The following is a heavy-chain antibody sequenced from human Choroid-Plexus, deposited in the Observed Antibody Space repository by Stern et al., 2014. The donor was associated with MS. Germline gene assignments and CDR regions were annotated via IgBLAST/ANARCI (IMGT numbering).Heavy chain of an antibody. CDR3: AKDRQYLTYFFDH. D-gene: IGHD2/OR15-2a*01. J-gene: IGHJ5*02. CDR2: VSYDGSIK. CDR1: GFTFGSCA. V-gene: IGHV3-30*18. Sequence: VQLLQSGGGVVQPGRPLRLSCVASGFTFGSCAMHWVRQAPGKGLEWVAGVSYDGSIKYYADSVKGRFTISRDNSQNTLYMQMSSLRPEDTAVYYCAKDRQYLTYFFDHWGQGSLVTVSS.